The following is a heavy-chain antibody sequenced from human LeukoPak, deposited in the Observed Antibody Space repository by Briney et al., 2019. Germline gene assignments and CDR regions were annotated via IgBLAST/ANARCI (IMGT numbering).Heavy chain of an antibody. CDR3: ARSYCSGGSCTQIDY. V-gene: IGHV3-30*04. J-gene: IGHJ4*02. Sequence: GGSLRLSCAASGFTFSSYAMHWVRQAPGKGLEWVAVISYDGSNKYYADSVKGRFTISRDNSKNTPYLQMNSLRAEDTAVYYCARSYCSGGSCTQIDYWGQGTLVTVSS. CDR1: GFTFSSYA. D-gene: IGHD2-15*01. CDR2: ISYDGSNK.